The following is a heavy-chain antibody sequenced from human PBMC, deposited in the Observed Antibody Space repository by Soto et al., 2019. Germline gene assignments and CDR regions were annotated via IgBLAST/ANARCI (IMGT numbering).Heavy chain of an antibody. CDR2: IKSKTDGGTT. Sequence: EVQLVESGGGLVKPGGSLRLSCAASGFTFSNAWMSWVRQAPGKGLEWVGRIKSKTDGGTTDYAAPVKGRFTISRDDSKNTLYLQMNSLKTEDTAVYYCTTEWVVVVVVAATEGGDYWGQGTLVTVSS. J-gene: IGHJ4*02. CDR1: GFTFSNAW. V-gene: IGHV3-15*01. D-gene: IGHD2-15*01. CDR3: TTEWVVVVVVAATEGGDY.